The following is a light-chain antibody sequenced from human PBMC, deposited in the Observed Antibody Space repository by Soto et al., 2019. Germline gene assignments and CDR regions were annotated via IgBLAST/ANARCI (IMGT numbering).Light chain of an antibody. Sequence: DIQLTQSPPTLPASVGDRVTLTCRASQSISSWLAWYQQKPGKAPKLLVYSASNLQSGVPSRFSGSGAGTNFTLTISDLQPEDFTTYYCQKSDSTAWTFGQGTKVDI. CDR1: QSISSW. CDR3: QKSDSTAWT. J-gene: IGKJ1*01. CDR2: SAS. V-gene: IGKV1-39*01.